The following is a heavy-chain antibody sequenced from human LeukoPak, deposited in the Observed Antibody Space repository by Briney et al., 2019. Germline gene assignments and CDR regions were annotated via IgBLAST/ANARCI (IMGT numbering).Heavy chain of an antibody. Sequence: ASVKVSCKASGYTFTSYGISWVRQAPGQGLEWMGWISAYNGNTNYAPKLQGRVTMTKDTSTSKAYMELSSLRSEDTAVYYCARDLGGLDYDYVWGTAGCFDYWGQGTLVTVSS. CDR3: ARDLGGLDYDYVWGTAGCFDY. CDR2: ISAYNGNT. CDR1: GYTFTSYG. V-gene: IGHV1-18*01. J-gene: IGHJ4*02. D-gene: IGHD3-16*01.